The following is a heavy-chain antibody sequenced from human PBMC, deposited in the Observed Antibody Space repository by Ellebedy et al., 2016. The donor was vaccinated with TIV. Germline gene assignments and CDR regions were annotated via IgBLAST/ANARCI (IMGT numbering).Heavy chain of an antibody. CDR3: ARGRGYYDSSGYTDAFDI. V-gene: IGHV1-69*13. Sequence: AASVKVSCKASGGTFSSYAISWVRQAPGQGLEWMGGIIPIFGTANYAQKFQGRVTITADESTSTAYMELSSLRSEDTAVYYCARGRGYYDSSGYTDAFDIWGQGTMVTVSS. D-gene: IGHD3-22*01. J-gene: IGHJ3*02. CDR1: GGTFSSYA. CDR2: IIPIFGTA.